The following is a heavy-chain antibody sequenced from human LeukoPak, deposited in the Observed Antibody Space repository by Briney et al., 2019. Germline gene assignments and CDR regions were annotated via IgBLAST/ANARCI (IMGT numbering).Heavy chain of an antibody. CDR2: IIPIFGTA. D-gene: IGHD1/OR15-1a*01. CDR3: ARGPVGFNWNTEGSF. V-gene: IGHV1-69*06. Sequence: ASVKVSCKASGGTFSSYAISWVRQAPGQGLEWMGGIIPIFGTANYAQKFQGRVTITADKSMSTAYMELSSLRSEDTAVYYCARGPVGFNWNTEGSFWGQGTLVTVSS. J-gene: IGHJ4*02. CDR1: GGTFSSYA.